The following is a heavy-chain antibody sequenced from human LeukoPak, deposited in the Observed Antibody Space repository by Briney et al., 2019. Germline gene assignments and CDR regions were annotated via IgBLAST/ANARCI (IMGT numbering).Heavy chain of an antibody. CDR3: ARVNIAAKTYYFDY. V-gene: IGHV4-61*02. Sequence: SETLSLTCTVSGGSISSGRYYWSWIRQPAGKGLEWIGRIYTSGSTNYNPSLKSRVTISVDTSKNQFSLKLSSVTAADTAVYYCARVNIAAKTYYFDYWGQGTLVTVSS. CDR1: GGSISSGRYY. CDR2: IYTSGST. J-gene: IGHJ4*02. D-gene: IGHD6-13*01.